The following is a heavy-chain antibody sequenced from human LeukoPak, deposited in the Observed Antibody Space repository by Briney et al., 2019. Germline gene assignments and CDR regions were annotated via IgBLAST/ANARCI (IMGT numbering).Heavy chain of an antibody. CDR3: ARGAQAVAAADNWFDP. CDR2: ISGSSSYI. CDR1: GFTFSSYS. D-gene: IGHD6-13*01. J-gene: IGHJ5*02. Sequence: GGSLRLSCAASGFTFSSYSMNWVRQTPGKGLEWVSSISGSSSYIYYADSVKGRFTISRDNARKSLYLQMNSLRAEDTAVYYCARGAQAVAAADNWFDPWGQGTLVTVSS. V-gene: IGHV3-21*01.